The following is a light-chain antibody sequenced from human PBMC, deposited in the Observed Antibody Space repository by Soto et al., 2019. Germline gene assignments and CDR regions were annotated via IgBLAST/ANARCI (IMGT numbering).Light chain of an antibody. CDR2: GAS. CDR3: QQRDSWPIT. J-gene: IGKJ5*01. CDR1: QSVDRY. V-gene: IGKV3-11*01. Sequence: EIVLPQSQASLSLSPGERSTLSGRASQSVDRYLVWYQQKPGQAPRLLIFGASNRATGIPARFSGSGSGTDFTLTINSLEPEDFAVYYCQQRDSWPITVGQGTRLEIK.